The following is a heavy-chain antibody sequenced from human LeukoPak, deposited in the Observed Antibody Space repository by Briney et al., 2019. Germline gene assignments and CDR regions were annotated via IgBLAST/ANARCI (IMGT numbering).Heavy chain of an antibody. V-gene: IGHV3-23*01. J-gene: IGHJ6*02. Sequence: GGSLRLSCAASGFTFSTYAMSWVRQAPGKGLEWVSAISGSAGSTYYADSVKGRFTISRDNSKNTLYLQMNSLRAEDTAVYYCAKSPTTVTYYYYYGMDVWGQGTTVTVSS. CDR1: GFTFSTYA. CDR2: ISGSAGST. CDR3: AKSPTTVTYYYYYGMDV. D-gene: IGHD4-17*01.